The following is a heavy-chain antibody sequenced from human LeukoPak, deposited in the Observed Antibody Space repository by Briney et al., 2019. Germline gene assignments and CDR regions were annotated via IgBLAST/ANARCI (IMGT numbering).Heavy chain of an antibody. CDR2: ICYDGSNK. D-gene: IGHD1-26*01. J-gene: IGHJ6*03. CDR1: GFTFSSYG. Sequence: GRSLRLSCAASGFTFSSYGMHWVRQAPGKGLEWVAVICYDGSNKYYADSVKGRFTISRDNSKNTLYLQMNSLRAEDAAVYYCAKDPRGSYSRDYYYYMDVWGKGTTVTVSS. V-gene: IGHV3-33*06. CDR3: AKDPRGSYSRDYYYYMDV.